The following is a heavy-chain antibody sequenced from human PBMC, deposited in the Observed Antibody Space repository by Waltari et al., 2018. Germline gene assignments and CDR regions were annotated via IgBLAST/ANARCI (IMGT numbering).Heavy chain of an antibody. J-gene: IGHJ6*02. CDR1: GFTFNTYG. CDR2: ISYDGNKK. Sequence: QVHLVESGGGVVQPGGSRRLSCAASGFTFNTYGMHWVRQAPGKGLEWVAFISYDGNKKYFADSVKGRFTISRDNSKNTLYLQINSLRAEDTAVYYCAKDFTTVRTMDGWGQGTTVTVSS. D-gene: IGHD4-17*01. V-gene: IGHV3-30*02. CDR3: AKDFTTVRTMDG.